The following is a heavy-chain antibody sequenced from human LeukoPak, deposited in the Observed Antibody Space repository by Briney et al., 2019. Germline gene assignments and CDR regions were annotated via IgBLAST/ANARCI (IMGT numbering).Heavy chain of an antibody. D-gene: IGHD4-17*01. V-gene: IGHV4-30-4*08. CDR1: GGSISSGDYY. CDR3: ARGRSTVTIFDY. CDR2: IYYSGST. Sequence: SQTLSLTCTVSGGSISSGDYYWSWIRQPPGKGLEWIGYIYYSGSTYYNPSLKSRVTISVDTSKNQFSLKLSSVTAADTAVYYCARGRSTVTIFDYWGQGTPVTVSS. J-gene: IGHJ4*02.